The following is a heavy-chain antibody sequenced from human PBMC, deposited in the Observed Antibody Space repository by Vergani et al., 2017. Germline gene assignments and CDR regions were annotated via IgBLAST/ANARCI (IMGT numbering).Heavy chain of an antibody. CDR1: GFSLSNARMG. Sequence: QVTLQESGPVLVKPTETLTLTCTVSGFSLSNARMGVSWIRQPPGKALEWLAHIFSNDEKSYSTSLKSRLTISKDTSKSQVVLTMTNMDPVDTATYYCARMRGDSSGWYEGTGFDYWGQGTLVTVSS. CDR2: IFSNDEK. V-gene: IGHV2-26*01. D-gene: IGHD6-19*01. J-gene: IGHJ4*02. CDR3: ARMRGDSSGWYEGTGFDY.